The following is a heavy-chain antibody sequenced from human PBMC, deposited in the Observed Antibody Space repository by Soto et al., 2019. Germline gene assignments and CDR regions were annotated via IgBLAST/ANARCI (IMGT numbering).Heavy chain of an antibody. J-gene: IGHJ3*02. CDR3: ARDRGFTYYDFWSGSGRDAFDI. D-gene: IGHD3-3*01. CDR1: GFTFSSYS. V-gene: IGHV3-48*02. CDR2: ISSSSSTI. Sequence: PVGSLRLSCAASGFTFSSYSMNWVRQAPGKGLEWVSYISSSSSTIYYADSVKGRFTISRDNAKNSLYLQMNSLRDEDTAVYYCARDRGFTYYDFWSGSGRDAFDIWGQGTMVTVSS.